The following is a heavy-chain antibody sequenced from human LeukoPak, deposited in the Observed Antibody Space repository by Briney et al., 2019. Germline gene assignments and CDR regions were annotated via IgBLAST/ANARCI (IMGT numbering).Heavy chain of an antibody. V-gene: IGHV1-69*05. D-gene: IGHD5-24*01. J-gene: IGHJ3*02. CDR3: ASSEAEMATILYAFDI. Sequence: SVKVSCKASGGTFSSYAISWVRQAPGQGLEWMGRIIPIFGTANYAQKFQGRVTITTDESTSTAYMELSSLRPEDTAVYYCASSEAEMATILYAFDIWGQGTMVTVSS. CDR2: IIPIFGTA. CDR1: GGTFSSYA.